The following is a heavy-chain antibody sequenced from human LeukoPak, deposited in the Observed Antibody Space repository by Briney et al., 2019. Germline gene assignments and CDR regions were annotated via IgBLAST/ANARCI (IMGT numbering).Heavy chain of an antibody. CDR3: ALDPADRGAYYFDF. V-gene: IGHV4-38-2*01. Sequence: SETLSLTCAVSGYSISSGYYWGWIRQPPGKGLEWIGSISHSGRTYHNPSLKSRVTISVDTSKNQVSLKLNSVTAADTAVYYCALDPADRGAYYFDFWGQGTLVTVSS. J-gene: IGHJ4*02. D-gene: IGHD1-26*01. CDR1: GYSISSGYY. CDR2: ISHSGRT.